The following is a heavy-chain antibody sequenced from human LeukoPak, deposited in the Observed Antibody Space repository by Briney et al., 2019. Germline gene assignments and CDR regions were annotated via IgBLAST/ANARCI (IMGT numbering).Heavy chain of an antibody. CDR3: ARVHSSGQLETFDY. CDR2: ISYDGSNK. J-gene: IGHJ4*02. D-gene: IGHD6-19*01. Sequence: PGGSLRLSCAASGFTFSSYGMHGVRQAPGKGLEWVAVISYDGSNKYYADSVKGRFTISRDNSKNALYLQMNSLRAEDTAVYYCARVHSSGQLETFDYWGQGTLVTVSS. CDR1: GFTFSSYG. V-gene: IGHV3-30*03.